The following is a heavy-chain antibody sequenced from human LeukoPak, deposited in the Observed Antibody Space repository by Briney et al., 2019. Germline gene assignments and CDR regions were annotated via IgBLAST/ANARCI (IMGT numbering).Heavy chain of an antibody. V-gene: IGHV3-30*03. J-gene: IGHJ4*02. D-gene: IGHD6-13*01. Sequence: GGSLRLSCATSGFTFSSYGLHWVRQAPGKGLEWVAVISYDGSNKYYADSVKGRFTISRDNSKNTLYLQMNSLRAEDTAVYYCARGRVAAAGPVYFDYWGQGTLVTVSS. CDR1: GFTFSSYG. CDR3: ARGRVAAAGPVYFDY. CDR2: ISYDGSNK.